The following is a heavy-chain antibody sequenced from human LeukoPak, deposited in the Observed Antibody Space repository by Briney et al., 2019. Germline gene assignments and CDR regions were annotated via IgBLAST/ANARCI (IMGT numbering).Heavy chain of an antibody. CDR1: GFTFSAYS. J-gene: IGHJ4*02. V-gene: IGHV3-21*06. CDR3: TRDQPSSGWGFDS. Sequence: GGSLRLSCATSGFTFSAYSMNWVRHAPGKGLEWVANINGRGFSIHYADSIKGRFTISRDNPKDLLYLQMTSLRADDTALYYCTRDQPSSGWGFDSWGRGTLVIVSS. D-gene: IGHD6-19*01. CDR2: INGRGFSI.